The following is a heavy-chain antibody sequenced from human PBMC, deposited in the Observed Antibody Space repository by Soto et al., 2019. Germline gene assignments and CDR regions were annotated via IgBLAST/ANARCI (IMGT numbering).Heavy chain of an antibody. CDR3: AKMSGSYYLGYFDY. D-gene: IGHD1-26*01. V-gene: IGHV3-7*03. Sequence: EVQLVESGGGLVQPGGSLRLSCVASGFTFSTYWMSWVRQAPGKGLEWVANINRDGSEKYSLDSVKGRFTISRDNAKNSLYLQVNSLRAEDTAVYYCAKMSGSYYLGYFDYWGQGTLATVSS. J-gene: IGHJ4*02. CDR1: GFTFSTYW. CDR2: INRDGSEK.